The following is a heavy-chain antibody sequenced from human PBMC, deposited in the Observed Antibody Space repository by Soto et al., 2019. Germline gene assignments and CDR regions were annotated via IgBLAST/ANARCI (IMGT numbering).Heavy chain of an antibody. J-gene: IGHJ4*02. D-gene: IGHD6-19*01. V-gene: IGHV3-48*02. CDR2: ITNDSGIK. CDR1: GFTFSSYS. CDR3: ARVYSSGWYFDY. Sequence: EVQLVESGGGFVQPGGSLRLSCEASGFTFSSYSMNWVRHAPGKGLEWVSYITNDSGIKSYADSVKGRFAISRDNAEKSVYREMNSLIDEDTAVYYCARVYSSGWYFDYWGQGTLVTVSS.